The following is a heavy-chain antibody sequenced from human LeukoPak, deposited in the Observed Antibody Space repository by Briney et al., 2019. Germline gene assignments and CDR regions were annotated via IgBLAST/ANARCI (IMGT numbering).Heavy chain of an antibody. Sequence: GGSLRLSCAASGFTFSSYAMHWVRQAPGKGLEWVAVISYDGSNKYYADSVKGRFTISRDNSKNTLYLQMNSLRAEDTAVYYCARDRSHDEWLTTRGWFDPWGQGTLVTVSS. V-gene: IGHV3-30*04. CDR3: ARDRSHDEWLTTRGWFDP. CDR2: ISYDGSNK. D-gene: IGHD5-12*01. J-gene: IGHJ5*02. CDR1: GFTFSSYA.